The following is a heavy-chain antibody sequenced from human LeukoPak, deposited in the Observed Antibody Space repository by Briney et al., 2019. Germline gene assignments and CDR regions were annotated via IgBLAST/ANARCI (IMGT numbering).Heavy chain of an antibody. V-gene: IGHV1-18*01. CDR3: ARDAPSKYSSSSSFDY. CDR2: ISAYNGNT. CDR1: GYTFTSYG. Sequence: ASVKVSCKASGYTFTSYGISWVRQATGQGLEWMGWISAYNGNTNYAQKLQGRVTMTTDTSTSTAYMELRSLRSDDTAVYYCARDAPSKYSSSSSFDYWGQGTLVTVSS. J-gene: IGHJ4*02. D-gene: IGHD6-6*01.